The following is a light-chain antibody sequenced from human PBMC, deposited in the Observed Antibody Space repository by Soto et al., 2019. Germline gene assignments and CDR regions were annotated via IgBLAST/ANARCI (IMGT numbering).Light chain of an antibody. CDR3: QQYNPYSPWT. V-gene: IGKV1-39*01. CDR2: VAS. J-gene: IGKJ1*01. CDR1: QSVTKF. Sequence: DIQMTQFPSSLSASVGDRVTITCRASQSVTKFLNWYQLKPGRAPKLLIYVASSLQSGVPSRFSGSGSGTEFTLAISSLQPEDFATYYCQQYNPYSPWTFGQGTKVDIK.